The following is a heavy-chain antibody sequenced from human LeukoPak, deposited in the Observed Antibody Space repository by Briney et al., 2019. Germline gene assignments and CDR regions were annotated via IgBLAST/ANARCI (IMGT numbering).Heavy chain of an antibody. V-gene: IGHV3-53*01. D-gene: IGHD3-16*01. CDR2: IYSCGST. J-gene: IGHJ4*02. CDR1: GLRVRSKY. Sequence: HGGSLTLYRAASGLRVRSKYMSWVRPAPGKELKWVYVIYSCGSTYYADSVKGRFTISRDNSKNTLYLQMNSLRAEDTAVYYCARVFGDYFDYWGQEALVTVSS. CDR3: ARVFGDYFDY.